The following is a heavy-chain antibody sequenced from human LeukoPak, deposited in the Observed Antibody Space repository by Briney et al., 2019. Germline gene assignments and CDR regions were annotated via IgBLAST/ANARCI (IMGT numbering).Heavy chain of an antibody. V-gene: IGHV4-4*07. D-gene: IGHD2-15*01. CDR1: GGSISTYY. Sequence: SETLSLTCTVSGGSISTYYWGWIRQPAGKGLEWIGRIYSSGSTDYNPSLKSRVTMSVDKSKKQFSLKLSSVTAADTAVYYCARDCSGNSCYSYWGQGTLVTVSS. CDR3: ARDCSGNSCYSY. J-gene: IGHJ4*02. CDR2: IYSSGST.